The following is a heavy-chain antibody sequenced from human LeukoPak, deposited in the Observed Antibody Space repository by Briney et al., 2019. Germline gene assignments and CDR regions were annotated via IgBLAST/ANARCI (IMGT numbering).Heavy chain of an antibody. J-gene: IGHJ6*02. Sequence: GGSLRLSCAASGFTVSSYEMIWVRQAPGKGLEWVSYISSSGSTIYYADSVKGRFTISRDNAKNSLYLQMNSLRAEDTAVYYCARIRFSSSGMDVWGQGTTVTVSS. D-gene: IGHD6-6*01. V-gene: IGHV3-48*03. CDR3: ARIRFSSSGMDV. CDR2: ISSSGSTI. CDR1: GFTVSSYE.